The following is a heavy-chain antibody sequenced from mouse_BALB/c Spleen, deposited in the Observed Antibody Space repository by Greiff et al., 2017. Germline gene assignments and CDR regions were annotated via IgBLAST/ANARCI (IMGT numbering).Heavy chain of an antibody. CDR1: GYTFTEYT. CDR2: INPNNGGT. J-gene: IGHJ4*01. CDR3: AREEFSYGSSYYAMDY. V-gene: IGHV1-18*01. Sequence: VQLQQPGPELVKPGASVKISCKTSGYTFTEYTLHWVMQRHGKSLEWIGGINPNNGGTSYNQKFKGKATLTVDKSSSTAYMERRSLTSEDSAVYYCAREEFSYGSSYYAMDYWGQGTSVTVSS. D-gene: IGHD1-1*01.